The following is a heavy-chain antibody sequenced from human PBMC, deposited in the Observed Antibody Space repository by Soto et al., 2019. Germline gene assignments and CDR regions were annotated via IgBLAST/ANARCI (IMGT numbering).Heavy chain of an antibody. D-gene: IGHD3-10*01. CDR2: INPSGGST. J-gene: IGHJ6*02. CDR3: ARNWITMVRGVMRRYGMDV. V-gene: IGHV1-46*01. CDR1: GYTFTSYY. Sequence: GASAKVSCKASGYTFTSYYMHWVRQAPGQGLEWMGIINPSGGSTSYAQKFQGRVTMTRDTSTSTVYMELSRLRSEDTAVYYCARNWITMVRGVMRRYGMDVWGQGTTVTVSS.